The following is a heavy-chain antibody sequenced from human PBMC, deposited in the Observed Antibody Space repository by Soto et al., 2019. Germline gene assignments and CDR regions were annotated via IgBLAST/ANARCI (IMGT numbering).Heavy chain of an antibody. Sequence: ASVKVSCKASGYTFTSYGISWVRQAPGQGLEWMGWISAYNGNTNYAQKLQGRVTMTTDTSTSTAYMELRSLRSDDTAVYYCARAEPNYYGSGRPFDYWGQGTLVTVSS. CDR2: ISAYNGNT. V-gene: IGHV1-18*01. D-gene: IGHD3-10*01. CDR1: GYTFTSYG. J-gene: IGHJ4*02. CDR3: ARAEPNYYGSGRPFDY.